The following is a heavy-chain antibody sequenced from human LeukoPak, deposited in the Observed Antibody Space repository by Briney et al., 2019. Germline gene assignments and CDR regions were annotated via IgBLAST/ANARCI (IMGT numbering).Heavy chain of an antibody. CDR2: IRQDGGQT. Sequence: GGSLRLSYAASGFTISSYWVSWVRQAPGKGLEWVANIRQDGGQTYHVDSVKGRFTISRDNAKNSLYLQVNSLRAEDTAVYYCARDKHNPGSAFDIWGQGTMLTVSS. J-gene: IGHJ3*02. CDR3: ARDKHNPGSAFDI. D-gene: IGHD5-24*01. V-gene: IGHV3-7*01. CDR1: GFTISSYW.